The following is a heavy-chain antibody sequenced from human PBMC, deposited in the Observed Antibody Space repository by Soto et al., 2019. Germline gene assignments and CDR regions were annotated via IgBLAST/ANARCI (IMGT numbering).Heavy chain of an antibody. D-gene: IGHD3-10*01. CDR1: GFSISSNY. Sequence: EVQLVETGGGLIQPGGSLRLSCAASGFSISSNYMNWVRQAPGKGLECVSLLYSGGTSYYADSVKGRFNISRDNSKNTLFLQMNILKAEYTAVYYCARGQQVSTIRGAQWFDYWGQGTLVTVSS. CDR2: LYSGGTS. J-gene: IGHJ4*02. CDR3: ARGQQVSTIRGAQWFDY. V-gene: IGHV3-53*02.